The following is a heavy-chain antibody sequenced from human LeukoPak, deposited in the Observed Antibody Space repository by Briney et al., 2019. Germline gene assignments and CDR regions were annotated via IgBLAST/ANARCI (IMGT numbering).Heavy chain of an antibody. CDR3: ARGGIAAAPGV. CDR1: GGSISSYY. D-gene: IGHD6-13*01. J-gene: IGHJ6*04. V-gene: IGHV4-59*12. Sequence: SETLSLTCTVSGGSISSYYWSWIRQPPGKGLEWIGYVYYSGITTYNPSLKSRVTISVDTSKNQFSLKLSSVTAADTAVYYCARGGIAAAPGVWGKGTTVTVSS. CDR2: VYYSGIT.